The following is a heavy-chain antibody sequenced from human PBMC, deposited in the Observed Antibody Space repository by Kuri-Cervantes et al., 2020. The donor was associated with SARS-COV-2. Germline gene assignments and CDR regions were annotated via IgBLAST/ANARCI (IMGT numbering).Heavy chain of an antibody. J-gene: IGHJ4*02. CDR2: IYSGGST. CDR1: GFTVSSHY. Sequence: GESLKISCAASGFTVSSHYMSWVRQAPGKGLEWVSVIYSGGSTYYADSVKGRFTISRDNSKNTVYLQMDRMRAEDTALYYCARDGFDLWGQGILVTVSS. V-gene: IGHV3-53*05. CDR3: ARDGFDL.